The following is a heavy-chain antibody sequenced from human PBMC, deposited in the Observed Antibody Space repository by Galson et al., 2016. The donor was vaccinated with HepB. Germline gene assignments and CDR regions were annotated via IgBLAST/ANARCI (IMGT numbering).Heavy chain of an antibody. D-gene: IGHD3-16*01. V-gene: IGHV3-30*03. J-gene: IGHJ3*02. Sequence: YYVDSVRGRFTISRDNSKNTLHLHMNSLRAEDTAVYYCARDREGDLAFDIWGQGTLVTVSS. CDR3: ARDREGDLAFDI.